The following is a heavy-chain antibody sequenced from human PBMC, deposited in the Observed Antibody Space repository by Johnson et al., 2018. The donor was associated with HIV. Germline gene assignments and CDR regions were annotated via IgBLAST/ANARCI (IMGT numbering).Heavy chain of an antibody. D-gene: IGHD4-23*01. CDR2: IKSKTDGGTT. V-gene: IGHV3-15*01. CDR3: ARTRVGAFDI. CDR1: EFDVINHY. J-gene: IGHJ3*02. Sequence: VQLVESGGGLVQPGGSLRLSCGASEFDVINHYMNWVRQAPGKGLEWVGRIKSKTDGGTTDYAAPVKGRFTISRDNSKNTLYLQMNSLRAEDTAVYYCARTRVGAFDIWGQGTMVTVSS.